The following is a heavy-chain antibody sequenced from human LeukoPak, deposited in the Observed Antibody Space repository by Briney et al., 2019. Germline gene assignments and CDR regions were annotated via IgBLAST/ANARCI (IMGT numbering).Heavy chain of an antibody. Sequence: GSLRLSCAASGFTFSSYAMSWVRQAPGKGLEWVSAISGSGGSTYYADSVKGRFTISRDNSKNTLYLQMNSLRAEDTAVYYCAKDVMYSSGSYYFDYWGQGTLVTVSS. D-gene: IGHD6-19*01. J-gene: IGHJ4*02. CDR1: GFTFSSYA. V-gene: IGHV3-23*01. CDR3: AKDVMYSSGSYYFDY. CDR2: ISGSGGST.